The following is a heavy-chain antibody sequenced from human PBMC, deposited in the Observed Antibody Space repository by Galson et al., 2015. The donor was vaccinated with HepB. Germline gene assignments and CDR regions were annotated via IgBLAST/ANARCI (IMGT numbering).Heavy chain of an antibody. D-gene: IGHD6-13*01. CDR3: ARSDSSSWFSTVVYYYYYGMDV. V-gene: IGHV7-4-1*02. J-gene: IGHJ6*02. CDR2: INTNTGNP. Sequence: SVKVSCKASGYTFTSYAMNWVRQAPGQGLEWMGWINTNTGNPTYAQGFTGRFVFSLDTSVSTAYLQISSLKAEDTAVYYCARSDSSSWFSTVVYYYYYGMDVWGQGTTVTVS. CDR1: GYTFTSYA.